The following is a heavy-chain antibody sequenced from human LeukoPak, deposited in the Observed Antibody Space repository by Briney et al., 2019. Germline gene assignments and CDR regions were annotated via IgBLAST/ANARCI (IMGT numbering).Heavy chain of an antibody. V-gene: IGHV3-48*02. CDR3: ASSGSYRFDY. CDR2: ITASGTAM. D-gene: IGHD1-26*01. CDR1: GFTFSSYS. Sequence: GGSLRLSCAASGFTFSSYSMNWDRQAPGKGLEWVSHITASGTAMFYADSVKGRFTISRDNAKNSLYLQMSSLRDEDTAVYYCASSGSYRFDYWGQGTLVTVSS. J-gene: IGHJ4*02.